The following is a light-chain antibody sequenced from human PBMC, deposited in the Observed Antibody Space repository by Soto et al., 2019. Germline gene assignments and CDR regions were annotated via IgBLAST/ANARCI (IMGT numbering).Light chain of an antibody. CDR2: GAS. J-gene: IGKJ2*01. CDR1: QSVSSK. CDR3: QQYGGSPRT. Sequence: DIVLTQSPGTLSLSLGERATLSCRASQSVSSKLAWYQQKPGQAPRVLISGASSRATGIPDRFGGSGSGTDFTLTISRLEPADFAVYYCQQYGGSPRTFGQGTKLEI. V-gene: IGKV3-20*01.